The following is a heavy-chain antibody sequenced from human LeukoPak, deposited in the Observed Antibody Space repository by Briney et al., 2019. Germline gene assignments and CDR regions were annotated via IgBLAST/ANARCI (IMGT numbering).Heavy chain of an antibody. D-gene: IGHD2-2*03. CDR1: GFIFSGFS. CDR3: ARGAGYCSSTSCSLLCDY. V-gene: IGHV3-30*04. CDR2: ISYDGSNK. Sequence: GGSLRLSCAVSGFIFSGFSMSWVRQAPGKGLEGVAVISYDGSNKYYADSVKGRFTISRDNSKNTLYLQMNSLRAEDTAVYYCARGAGYCSSTSCSLLCDYWGQGTLVTVSS. J-gene: IGHJ4*02.